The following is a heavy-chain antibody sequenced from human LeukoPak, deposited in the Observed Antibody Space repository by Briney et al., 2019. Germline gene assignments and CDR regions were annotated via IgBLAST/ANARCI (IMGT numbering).Heavy chain of an antibody. CDR1: GFTFSSYS. CDR3: AMMSLTPFDY. V-gene: IGHV3-21*01. J-gene: IGHJ4*02. CDR2: ISSSSSYI. Sequence: VGSLRLSCVASGFTFSSYSMNWVRQAPGKGLEWVSSISSSSSYIYYADSVKGRFTISRDNAKNSLYLQMNSLRAEDTAVYYCAMMSLTPFDYWGQGTLVTVSS.